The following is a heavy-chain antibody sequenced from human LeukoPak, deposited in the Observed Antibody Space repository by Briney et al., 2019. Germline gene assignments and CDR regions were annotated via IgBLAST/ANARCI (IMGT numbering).Heavy chain of an antibody. V-gene: IGHV3-30*02. Sequence: GGPLRLSCTVSGFTFTSHGMHWVRQAPGKGLEWVAYFGHDGREMYYADSVKGRFTISRDSSKTTVHLHMNSLKVEDTALYYCARDLIGGWSCAPWGQGPLVTVSS. CDR1: GFTFTSHG. CDR2: FGHDGREM. CDR3: ARDLIGGWSCAP. J-gene: IGHJ5*02. D-gene: IGHD3-16*01.